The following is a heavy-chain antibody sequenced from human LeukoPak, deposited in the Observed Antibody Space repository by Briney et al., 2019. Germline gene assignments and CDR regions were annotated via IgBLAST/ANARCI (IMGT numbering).Heavy chain of an antibody. J-gene: IGHJ6*02. Sequence: ASVKVSCKASGYTFTNYGITWVRQAPGQGLEWMGWISVYDGNTNYAQKVQGRVTMTTDTSTGTAYMELRSLRSDDTAVYYCARDFLSGYYNSYYYNGIDVWGQGTTVTVSS. V-gene: IGHV1-18*01. CDR2: ISVYDGNT. D-gene: IGHD3-3*01. CDR3: ARDFLSGYYNSYYYNGIDV. CDR1: GYTFTNYG.